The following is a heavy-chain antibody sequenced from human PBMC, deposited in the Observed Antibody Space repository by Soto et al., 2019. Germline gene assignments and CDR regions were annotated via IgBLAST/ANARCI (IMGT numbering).Heavy chain of an antibody. CDR3: ARGLIVVVPAGYRYYYYYYMDV. V-gene: IGHV4-34*01. D-gene: IGHD2-2*01. J-gene: IGHJ6*03. Sequence: QVQLQQWGAGLLKPSETLSLTCAVYGGSFSGYYWSWTRQPPGKGLEWIGEINHIGSTNYNPSLKSRATISVHTSKNQFSLKLSSVTAADTAVYYCARGLIVVVPAGYRYYYYYYMDVWGKGTTVTVSS. CDR2: INHIGST. CDR1: GGSFSGYY.